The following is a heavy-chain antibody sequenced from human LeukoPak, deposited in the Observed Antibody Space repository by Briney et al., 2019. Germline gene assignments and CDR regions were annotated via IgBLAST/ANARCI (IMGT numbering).Heavy chain of an antibody. CDR1: GGSFSGYY. Sequence: PSETLSLTCAVYGGSFSGYYWSWIRQPPGKGLEWIGEINHSGSTNYNPSLKSRVTISVDTSKNQFSLKLSSVTAADTAVFYCAVGSGWFDPWAQEPRFPVSS. D-gene: IGHD6-25*01. CDR2: INHSGST. V-gene: IGHV4-34*01. J-gene: IGHJ5*02. CDR3: AVGSGWFDP.